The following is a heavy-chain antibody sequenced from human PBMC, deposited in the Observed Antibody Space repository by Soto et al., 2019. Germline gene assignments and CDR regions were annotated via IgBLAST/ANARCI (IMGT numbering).Heavy chain of an antibody. J-gene: IGHJ4*02. Sequence: PGGSLRLSCAASGFTVSSNYMSWVRQAPGKGLEWVSVIYSGGSTYYADSVKGRFTISRDNSKNTLYLQMNSLRAEDTAVYYCARSDSSGYYFRFDYWGQGTLVTVSS. CDR1: GFTVSSNY. CDR3: ARSDSSGYYFRFDY. CDR2: IYSGGST. V-gene: IGHV3-53*01. D-gene: IGHD3-22*01.